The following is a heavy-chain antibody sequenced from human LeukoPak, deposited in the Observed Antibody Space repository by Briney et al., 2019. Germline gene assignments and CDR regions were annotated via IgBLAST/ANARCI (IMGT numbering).Heavy chain of an antibody. V-gene: IGHV4-31*03. CDR2: IYYSGST. CDR1: GGSISSGGYY. CDR3: ARSYGDYYYYGMDV. D-gene: IGHD4-17*01. J-gene: IGHJ6*02. Sequence: PSQTLSLTCTVSGGSISSGGYYWSWIRQHPGKGLEWIGYIYYSGSTYYNPSLKSRVTISLDTSKNQFSLKLSSVTAADTAVYYCARSYGDYYYYGMDVWGQGTTVTVSS.